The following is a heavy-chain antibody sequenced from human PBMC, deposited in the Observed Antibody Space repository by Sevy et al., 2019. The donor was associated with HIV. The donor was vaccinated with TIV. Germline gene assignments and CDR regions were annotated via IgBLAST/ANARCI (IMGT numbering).Heavy chain of an antibody. Sequence: GGSLRLSCAVSGFSFSHYAFHWVRQAPGKGLEWVSLISYDGTYKYYADSVKGRFTISGDNSKNTLYLQMNSLRGNDTAVYYCARVAVSYCTNDCYHRFDYWGPGAPVTVSS. D-gene: IGHD2-8*01. V-gene: IGHV3-30-3*01. CDR1: GFSFSHYA. J-gene: IGHJ4*02. CDR3: ARVAVSYCTNDCYHRFDY. CDR2: ISYDGTYK.